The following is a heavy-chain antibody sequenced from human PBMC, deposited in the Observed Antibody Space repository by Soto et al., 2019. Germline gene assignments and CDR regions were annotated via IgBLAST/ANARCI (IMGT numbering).Heavy chain of an antibody. J-gene: IGHJ6*03. CDR3: ARNSPGGYYYYYYMDV. Sequence: SETLSLTCTVSGGSISSSSYYWGWIRQPPGKGLEWIGSIYYSGSTYYNPSLKSRVTISVDTSKNQFSLKLSSVTAADTAVYYCARNSPGGYYYYYYMDVWGKGTTVTVSS. V-gene: IGHV4-39*01. D-gene: IGHD3-16*01. CDR1: GGSISSSSYY. CDR2: IYYSGST.